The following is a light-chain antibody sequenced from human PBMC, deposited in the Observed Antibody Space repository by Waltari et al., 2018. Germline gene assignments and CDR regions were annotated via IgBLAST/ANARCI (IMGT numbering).Light chain of an antibody. J-gene: IGKJ2*01. Sequence: EIVLTQSPDTMSLSPGERATPPSRASQSIGIYLAWYQQRPAQAPRLHMYHASSRATGIPDRFSGSGSGTDFSLTISSLQSEDFAVYYCQQYNNWPRGTFGQGTKLEIK. CDR2: HAS. CDR1: QSIGIY. V-gene: IGKV3D-15*01. CDR3: QQYNNWPRGT.